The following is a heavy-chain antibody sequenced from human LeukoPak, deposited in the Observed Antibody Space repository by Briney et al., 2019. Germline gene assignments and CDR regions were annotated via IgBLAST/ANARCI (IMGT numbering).Heavy chain of an antibody. Sequence: SETLSLTCAVYGGSFSGNYWSWIRQPPGKGLEWIGEINRGGDANYNPPLKSRLTVSLDTSKNQFSLKLSSVTAADTAVYYCARGYSGSYGRFDFWGQGTLVTVSS. CDR2: INRGGDA. J-gene: IGHJ4*02. CDR3: ARGYSGSYGRFDF. CDR1: GGSFSGNY. D-gene: IGHD1-26*01. V-gene: IGHV4-34*01.